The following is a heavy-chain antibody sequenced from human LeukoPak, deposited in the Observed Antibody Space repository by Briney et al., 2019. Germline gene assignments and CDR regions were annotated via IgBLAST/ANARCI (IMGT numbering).Heavy chain of an antibody. CDR3: ARDPGTLTYYYDSSGYYPNWFDP. J-gene: IGHJ5*02. D-gene: IGHD3-22*01. CDR1: GGSISSSSYY. Sequence: SETLSLTCTVSGGSISSSSYYWGWIRQPSGKGLEWIGSIYYSGNTYYNPSLKSRVTISVDTSKNQFSLKLSSVTAADTAVYYCARDPGTLTYYYDSSGYYPNWFDPWGQGTLVTVSS. V-gene: IGHV4-39*07. CDR2: IYYSGNT.